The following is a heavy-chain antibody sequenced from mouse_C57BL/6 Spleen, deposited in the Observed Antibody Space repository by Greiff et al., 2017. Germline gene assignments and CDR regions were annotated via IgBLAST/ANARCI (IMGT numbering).Heavy chain of an antibody. CDR3: ARRRLLTGIFDD. J-gene: IGHJ2*01. V-gene: IGHV1-55*01. CDR1: GYTFTSYW. CDR2: IYPGSGST. D-gene: IGHD4-1*01. Sequence: QVQLQQSGAELVKPGASVKMSCKASGYTFTSYWITWVKQRPGQGLEWIGDIYPGSGSTNYNEKFKSKATLTVDTSSSTAYMQLSSLTSEDSAVYYCARRRLLTGIFDDWGQGTTLTVSS.